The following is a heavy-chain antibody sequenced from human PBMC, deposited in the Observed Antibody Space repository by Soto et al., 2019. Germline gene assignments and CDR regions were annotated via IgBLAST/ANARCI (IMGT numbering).Heavy chain of an antibody. CDR1: GFTFSSYD. J-gene: IGHJ6*02. CDR3: VGAFDLGDSGGLGYYYYGMDV. CDR2: IKSGSSAI. V-gene: IGHV3-48*01. Sequence: GGSLRLSCAASGFTFSSYDMNWVRQAPGKGLEWVSHIKSGSSAIYYADSVKGRFTISRDNAKNSLYLQMNSLRAEDTAVYYCVGAFDLGDSGGLGYYYYGMDVWGQGTTVTVSS. D-gene: IGHD3-16*01.